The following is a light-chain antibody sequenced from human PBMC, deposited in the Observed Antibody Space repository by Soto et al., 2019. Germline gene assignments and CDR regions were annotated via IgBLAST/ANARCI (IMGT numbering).Light chain of an antibody. Sequence: DIQMTQSPSSLSASVGDRVTITCRASQSIVTYLNWYLQKPGKAPKLLIYAASTLQSGVPSRFSGSGSGTDFTLTISCLQSEDFATYYCQQYYSYPPWTFGQGTKVDIK. CDR3: QQYYSYPPWT. CDR1: QSIVTY. J-gene: IGKJ1*01. V-gene: IGKV1-39*01. CDR2: AAS.